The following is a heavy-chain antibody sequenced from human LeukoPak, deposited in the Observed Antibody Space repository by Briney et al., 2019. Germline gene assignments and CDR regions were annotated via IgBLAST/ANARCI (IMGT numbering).Heavy chain of an antibody. Sequence: ASVTVSFKASGYTFTSYYMHWVRQAPGQGLEWMGIINPSGGSTSYAQKFQGRVTMTRDTSTSTVYMELSSLRSEDTAVYYCARAIERYCSSTSCYGLDAFDIWGQGTMVTVSS. CDR2: INPSGGST. CDR1: GYTFTSYY. V-gene: IGHV1-46*01. J-gene: IGHJ3*02. D-gene: IGHD2-2*01. CDR3: ARAIERYCSSTSCYGLDAFDI.